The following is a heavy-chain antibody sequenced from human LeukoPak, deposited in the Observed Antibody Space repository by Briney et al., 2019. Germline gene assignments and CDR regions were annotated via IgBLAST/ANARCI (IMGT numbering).Heavy chain of an antibody. J-gene: IGHJ6*02. CDR2: LSWEGGST. Sequence: PGGSLRLSCAASGFTFDDYTMHWVRQAPGKGLEWVSLLSWEGGSTYYADSVKGRFTISRHNSKNTLYLQMNSLRAEDTAVYYCAREGNGFAYYYGMDVWGQGTTVTVSS. V-gene: IGHV3-43*01. D-gene: IGHD4-23*01. CDR1: GFTFDDYT. CDR3: AREGNGFAYYYGMDV.